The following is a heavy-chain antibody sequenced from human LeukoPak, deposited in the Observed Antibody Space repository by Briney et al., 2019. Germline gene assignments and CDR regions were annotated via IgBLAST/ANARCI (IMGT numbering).Heavy chain of an antibody. CDR2: IYTSGST. V-gene: IGHV4-61*02. J-gene: IGHJ5*02. CDR1: GGSLSSGSYY. Sequence: TLSLTCTVSGGSLSSGSYYWSWIRQPAGKGLEWFGRIYTSGSTNYNPSLKSRVTISVDTSKTHFSLKLSSVPAADTAVYYCAREVGGSIFGVVTNWFDPWGQGTLVTVSS. D-gene: IGHD3-3*01. CDR3: AREVGGSIFGVVTNWFDP.